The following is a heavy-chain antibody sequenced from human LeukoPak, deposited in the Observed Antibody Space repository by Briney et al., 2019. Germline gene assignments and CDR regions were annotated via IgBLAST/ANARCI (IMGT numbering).Heavy chain of an antibody. D-gene: IGHD3-22*01. J-gene: IGHJ4*02. V-gene: IGHV3-21*01. Sequence: GGSLRLSCAASGFTFSSYSMNWVRQAPGKGLEWVSPISSSSSYIYYADSVKGRFTISRDNAKNSLYLQMNSLRAEDTAVYYCASAVDSSGYYYVGGDYWGEGTLVTVS. CDR3: ASAVDSSGYYYVGGDY. CDR1: GFTFSSYS. CDR2: ISSSSSYI.